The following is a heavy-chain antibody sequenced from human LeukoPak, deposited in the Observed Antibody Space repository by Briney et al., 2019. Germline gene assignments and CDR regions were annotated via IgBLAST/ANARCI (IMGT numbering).Heavy chain of an antibody. J-gene: IGHJ4*02. CDR2: IKQDGSEK. CDR3: AKTLTMILVLRGGFDY. D-gene: IGHD3-22*01. Sequence: ETLSLTCTVSGGSLSNYYWSWIRQPPGKGLEWVANIKQDGSEKYYVDSVKGRFTISRDNAKNSLYLQMNSLRAEDTAVYYCAKTLTMILVLRGGFDYWGQGALVTVSS. CDR1: GGSLSNYY. V-gene: IGHV3-7*03.